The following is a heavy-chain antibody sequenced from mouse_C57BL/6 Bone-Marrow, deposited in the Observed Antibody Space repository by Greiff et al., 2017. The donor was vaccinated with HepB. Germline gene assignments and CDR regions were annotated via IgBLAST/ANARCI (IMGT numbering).Heavy chain of an antibody. Sequence: EVMLVESEGGLVQPGSSMKLSCTASGFTFSDYYMAWVRQVPEKGLEWVANINYDGSSTYYLDSLKSRFIISRDNAKNILYLQMSSLKSEDTATYYCARDPYDGYFLYWYFDVWGTGTTVTVSS. CDR2: INYDGSST. CDR3: ARDPYDGYFLYWYFDV. D-gene: IGHD2-3*01. V-gene: IGHV5-16*01. CDR1: GFTFSDYY. J-gene: IGHJ1*03.